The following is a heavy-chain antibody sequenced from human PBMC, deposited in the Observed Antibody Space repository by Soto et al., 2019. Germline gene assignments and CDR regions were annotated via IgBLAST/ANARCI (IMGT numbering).Heavy chain of an antibody. D-gene: IGHD2-8*02. J-gene: IGHJ4*02. CDR2: INHSGST. V-gene: IGHV4-34*01. Sequence: SETLSLTCAVDGGSFSGYYLTWIRPPPGTGLEWIGEINHSGSTNYNPSLKSRVTISVDTSKNQFSLKLTSVTAADTAVYYCARDKITGLFDYWGQGTLVTVSS. CDR3: ARDKITGLFDY. CDR1: GGSFSGYY.